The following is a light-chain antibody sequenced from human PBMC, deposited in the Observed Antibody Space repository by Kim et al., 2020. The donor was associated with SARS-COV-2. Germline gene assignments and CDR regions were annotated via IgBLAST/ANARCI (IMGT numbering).Light chain of an antibody. J-gene: IGLJ3*02. CDR3: QVWDSSSDHRV. Sequence: SYELTQPPSVSVAPGKTARIICGGNNIGSKSVHWHQQKPGQAPVLVIHYDRDRPSGIPERFSGSNSGNTATLTISRVEAGDEADYYCQVWDSSSDHRVFGGGTQLTVL. CDR1: NIGSKS. CDR2: YDR. V-gene: IGLV3-21*04.